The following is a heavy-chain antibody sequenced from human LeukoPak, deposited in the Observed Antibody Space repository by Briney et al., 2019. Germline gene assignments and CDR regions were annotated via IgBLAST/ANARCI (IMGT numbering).Heavy chain of an antibody. V-gene: IGHV3-23*01. CDR1: GFTFSSYA. CDR3: AKLPLYYYDSSGYPFYYYYYGMDV. D-gene: IGHD3-22*01. Sequence: GGSLRLSCPASGFTFSSYAMSWVRQAPGKGLEWVSAISGSGGSTYYADSVKGRFTISRDNSKNTLYLQMNSLRAEDTAVYYCAKLPLYYYDSSGYPFYYYYYGMDVWGQGTTVTVSS. J-gene: IGHJ6*02. CDR2: ISGSGGST.